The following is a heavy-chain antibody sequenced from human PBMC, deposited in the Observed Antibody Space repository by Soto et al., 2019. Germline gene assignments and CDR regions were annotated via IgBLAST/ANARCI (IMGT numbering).Heavy chain of an antibody. V-gene: IGHV1-8*01. Sequence: ASVKVSCKASGYTFTSYDINWVRQATGQGLEWMGWMNPNSGNTGYAQKFQGRVTMTRNTSISTAYMELSSLRSEDTAVYYCFIAAAGPGYYGMDVWGQGTTVTVSS. CDR1: GYTFTSYD. CDR3: FIAAAGPGYYGMDV. CDR2: MNPNSGNT. D-gene: IGHD6-13*01. J-gene: IGHJ6*02.